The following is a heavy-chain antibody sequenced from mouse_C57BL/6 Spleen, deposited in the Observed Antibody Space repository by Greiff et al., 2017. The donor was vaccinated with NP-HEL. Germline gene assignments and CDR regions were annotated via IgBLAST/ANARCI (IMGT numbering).Heavy chain of an antibody. J-gene: IGHJ3*01. CDR2: ISYSGST. CDR1: GYSITSGYD. Sequence: EVKLQESGPGMVKPSQSLSLTCTVTGYSITSGYDWHWIRHFPGNKLEWMGYISYSGSTNYNPSLKSRISITHDTSKNHFFLKLNSVTTEDTATYYCARWGYYGSSGGFAYWGQGTLVTVSA. D-gene: IGHD1-1*01. CDR3: ARWGYYGSSGGFAY. V-gene: IGHV3-1*01.